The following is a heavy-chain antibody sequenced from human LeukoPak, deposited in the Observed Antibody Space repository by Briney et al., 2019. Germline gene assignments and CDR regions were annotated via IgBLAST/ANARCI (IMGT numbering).Heavy chain of an antibody. D-gene: IGHD3-22*01. V-gene: IGHV4-59*12. CDR3: ARVDYYDSSEPFDP. Sequence: SETLSLTCTVSGGSISSYYWSWIRQPPGKGLEWIGYIYYSGSTNYNPSLKSRVTISVDTSKNQFSLKLSSVTAADTAVYYCARVDYYDSSEPFDPWGQGTLVTVSS. CDR2: IYYSGST. J-gene: IGHJ5*02. CDR1: GGSISSYY.